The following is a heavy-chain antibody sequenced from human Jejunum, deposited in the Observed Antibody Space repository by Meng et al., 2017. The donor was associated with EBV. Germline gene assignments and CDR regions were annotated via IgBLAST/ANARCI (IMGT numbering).Heavy chain of an antibody. CDR2: IDHSGST. J-gene: IGHJ4*02. Sequence: QGELQEAGTGLGKPSGTRSLTCAVSGDSISSSNWWSWVRQPPGKGLEWIGEIDHSGSTNYNPSLKNRVTISVDKSKNQFSLKLSSVTAADTAVYYCARYGSGYFPALWYWGQGTLVTVSS. V-gene: IGHV4-4*02. CDR3: ARYGSGYFPALWY. D-gene: IGHD3-3*01. CDR1: GDSISSSNW.